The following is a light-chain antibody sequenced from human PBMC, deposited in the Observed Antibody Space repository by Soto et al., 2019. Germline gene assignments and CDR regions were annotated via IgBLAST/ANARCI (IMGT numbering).Light chain of an antibody. CDR1: SSNIGAGHA. CDR2: SNN. V-gene: IGLV1-40*01. J-gene: IGLJ3*02. CDR3: CSYAGSYTWV. Sequence: QPVLTQPPSVSGAPGQRVTISCTGSSSNIGAGHAVHWYQQLPGTAPKLLIHSNNNRPSVVPDRFSGSKSGTSASLAIAGLQADDEADYYCCSYAGSYTWVFGGGTKLTVL.